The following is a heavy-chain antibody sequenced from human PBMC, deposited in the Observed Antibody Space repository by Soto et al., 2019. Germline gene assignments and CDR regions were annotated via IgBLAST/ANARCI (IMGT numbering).Heavy chain of an antibody. V-gene: IGHV1-46*01. CDR2: INPSGGST. CDR1: GYTFTSYY. D-gene: IGHD2-21*02. J-gene: IGHJ6*02. CDR3: ARERPPVVTATTQAFYGMDV. Sequence: QVQLVQSGAEVKKPGASVKVSCKASGYTFTSYYMHWVRQAPGQGLEWMGIINPSGGSTSYAQKFQGRVTMTRDTSPSTVYMELSSLRSEDTAVYYCARERPPVVTATTQAFYGMDVWGQGTTVTVSS.